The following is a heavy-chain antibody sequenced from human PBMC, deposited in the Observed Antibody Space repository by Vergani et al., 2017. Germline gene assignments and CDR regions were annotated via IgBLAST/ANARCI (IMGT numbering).Heavy chain of an antibody. D-gene: IGHD6-25*01. J-gene: IGHJ6*02. V-gene: IGHV3-73*01. CDR1: GFTFSGSA. Sequence: EVQLVESGGGLVQPGGSLKLSCAASGFTFSGSAMHWVRQASGKGLEWVGRIRSKANSYATAYAASVKGRFTISRDDSKNTAYLQMNSLKTEDTAVYYCTRPASEYGMDVWGQGTTVTVS. CDR2: IRSKANSYAT. CDR3: TRPASEYGMDV.